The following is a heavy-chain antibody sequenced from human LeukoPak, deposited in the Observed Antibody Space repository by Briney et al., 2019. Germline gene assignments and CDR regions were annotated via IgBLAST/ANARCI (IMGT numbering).Heavy chain of an antibody. CDR2: IYHRGST. Sequence: PSETLSLTCDVSGYSISSGYYWGWIRQPPGKGLEWIGSIYHRGSTFYNPSLKSRVTISVHTSKNQFSLKLSSVTAADTAMYYCARSLVTFDIWGPGTMVTVSS. CDR1: GYSISSGYY. D-gene: IGHD2-21*01. J-gene: IGHJ3*02. CDR3: ARSLVTFDI. V-gene: IGHV4-38-2*01.